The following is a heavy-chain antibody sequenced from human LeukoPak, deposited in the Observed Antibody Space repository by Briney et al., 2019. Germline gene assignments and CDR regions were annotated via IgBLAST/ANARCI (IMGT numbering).Heavy chain of an antibody. J-gene: IGHJ4*02. D-gene: IGHD3-9*01. CDR2: ISSSSSYI. Sequence: GGSLRLSCAASGFTFSSYSMNWVRQAPGKGLEWVSSISSSSSYIYYADSVKGRFTISRDNAKNSLYLQMNSLRAEDTAVYYCARAPVDILTGYSEYYFDYWGQGTLVTVSS. CDR3: ARAPVDILTGYSEYYFDY. CDR1: GFTFSSYS. V-gene: IGHV3-21*01.